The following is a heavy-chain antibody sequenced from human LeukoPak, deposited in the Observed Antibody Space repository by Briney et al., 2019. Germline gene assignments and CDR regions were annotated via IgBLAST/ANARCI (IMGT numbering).Heavy chain of an antibody. CDR2: INAGNGDT. CDR1: GCAFTNYV. J-gene: IGHJ4*02. D-gene: IGHD2-21*01. CDR3: ARDDCGDTCYPGGY. V-gene: IGHV1-3*01. Sequence: GASVQGSCQASGCAFTNYVVHWGRRAPGQRAEWMGWINAGNGDTKYSQNFQGRVTITRDTSASTAYMELSSLTSEDTALYYCARDDCGDTCYPGGYWGQGTLVTVSS.